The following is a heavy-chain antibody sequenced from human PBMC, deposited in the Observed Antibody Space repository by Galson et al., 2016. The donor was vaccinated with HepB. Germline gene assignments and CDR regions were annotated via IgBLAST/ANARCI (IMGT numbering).Heavy chain of an antibody. CDR3: ATSPNNNV. J-gene: IGHJ6*02. Sequence: SLRLSCAASGFTVSNNYMTWVRQAPGKGLEWVSVIYSCGRTYYADSVKGRFTISRDNSKNTLFLQMNSLRAEDTAVYYCATSPNNNVWGQGTTVTVSS. CDR1: GFTVSNNY. V-gene: IGHV3-53*01. D-gene: IGHD1/OR15-1a*01. CDR2: IYSCGRT.